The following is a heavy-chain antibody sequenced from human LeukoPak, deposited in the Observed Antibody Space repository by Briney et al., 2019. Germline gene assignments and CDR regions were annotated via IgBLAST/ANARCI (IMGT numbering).Heavy chain of an antibody. CDR1: GYTFTSYY. D-gene: IGHD5-18*01. Sequence: ASVKVSCKASGYTFTSYYMRWVRQAPGQGLEWMGIINPSGGSTSYAQKFQGRVTMTRDTSTSTVYMELSSLRSEDTAVYYCARDARRGYSYGSEVDYWGQGTLVTVSS. J-gene: IGHJ4*02. CDR3: ARDARRGYSYGSEVDY. V-gene: IGHV1-46*01. CDR2: INPSGGST.